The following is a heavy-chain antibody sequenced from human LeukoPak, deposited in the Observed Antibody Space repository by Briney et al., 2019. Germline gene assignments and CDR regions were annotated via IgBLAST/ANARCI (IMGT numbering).Heavy chain of an antibody. CDR3: AATPPYGSGSLDY. Sequence: SVKVSCKASGFTFTSSAVQWVRQARGQRLEWIGWIVVGSGNTNYAQEFQEGVTITRDMSTSTAYMELSSLRSEDTAVYYCAATPPYGSGSLDYWGQGTLVTVSS. CDR2: IVVGSGNT. D-gene: IGHD3-10*01. CDR1: GFTFTSSA. J-gene: IGHJ4*02. V-gene: IGHV1-58*01.